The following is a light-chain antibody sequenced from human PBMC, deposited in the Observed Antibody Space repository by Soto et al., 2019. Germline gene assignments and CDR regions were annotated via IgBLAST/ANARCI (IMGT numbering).Light chain of an antibody. CDR2: GAS. J-gene: IGKJ4*01. CDR1: QSVSSNY. V-gene: IGKV3-20*01. CDR3: QQYGSSPRVT. Sequence: DIVLTQSPGTLSLSPGERATLSCRASQSVSSNYLAWYQQKPGQAPRLLIYGASSRSTGIPDRFSGSGCGTDFTLTISRLEPEDFAVYYCQQYGSSPRVTFGGGTKVEIK.